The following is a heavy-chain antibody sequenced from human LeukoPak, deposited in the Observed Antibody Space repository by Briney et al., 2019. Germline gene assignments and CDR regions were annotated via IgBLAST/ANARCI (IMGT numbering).Heavy chain of an antibody. CDR1: GGTFNSYA. Sequence: SVKVSCKASGGTFNSYAISWVRQAPGQGLEWMGGIIPIFGTANYAQKLQGRVTITADKSTSTAYMELSSLRSEDTAVYYCARGQMTTVTTIHYYYMDVWGKGTTVTVSS. D-gene: IGHD4-11*01. CDR2: IIPIFGTA. V-gene: IGHV1-69*06. J-gene: IGHJ6*03. CDR3: ARGQMTTVTTIHYYYMDV.